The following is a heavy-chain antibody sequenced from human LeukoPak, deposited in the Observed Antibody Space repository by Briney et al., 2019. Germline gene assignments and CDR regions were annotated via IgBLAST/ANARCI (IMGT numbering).Heavy chain of an antibody. V-gene: IGHV1-18*01. CDR2: ISAYNGNT. Sequence: ASVKVSCKASGYTFTSYGISWVRQAPGQGLEWMGWISAYNGNTNYAQKLQGRVTMTTDTSTSIAYMELRSLRSDDTAVYYCARVPSRITMIVVADWFDPWGQGTLVTVSS. D-gene: IGHD3-22*01. CDR1: GYTFTSYG. CDR3: ARVPSRITMIVVADWFDP. J-gene: IGHJ5*02.